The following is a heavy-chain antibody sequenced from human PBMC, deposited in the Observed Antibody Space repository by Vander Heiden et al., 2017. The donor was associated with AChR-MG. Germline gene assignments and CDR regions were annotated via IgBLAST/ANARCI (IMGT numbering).Heavy chain of an antibody. CDR3: ARARWIQLWSVPYYFDY. V-gene: IGHV3-21*01. CDR1: GFTFSSYS. Sequence: EVQLVESGGGLVKPGGSLRLSCAASGFTFSSYSMNWVRQAPGKGLEWVSSISSSSSYIYYADSVKGRFTISRDNAKNSLYLQMNSLRAEDTAVYYCARARWIQLWSVPYYFDYWGQGTLVTVSS. D-gene: IGHD5-18*01. CDR2: ISSSSSYI. J-gene: IGHJ4*02.